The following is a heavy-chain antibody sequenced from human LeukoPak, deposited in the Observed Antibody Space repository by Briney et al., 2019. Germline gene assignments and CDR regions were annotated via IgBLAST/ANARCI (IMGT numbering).Heavy chain of an antibody. CDR2: IYPGDSDT. Sequence: GESLKISCKGSGYTFSSYWIGWVRQMPGKGLEWMGIIYPGDSDTRYSPSLQGQVTISVDTSIGTAYLQWSSLKASDTATYYCARQNDFRLDYWGQGTLVTVSS. V-gene: IGHV5-51*01. CDR1: GYTFSSYW. J-gene: IGHJ4*02. CDR3: ARQNDFRLDY. D-gene: IGHD3-3*01.